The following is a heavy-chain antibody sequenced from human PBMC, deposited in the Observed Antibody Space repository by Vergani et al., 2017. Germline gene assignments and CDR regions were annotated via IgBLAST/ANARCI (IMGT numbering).Heavy chain of an antibody. CDR1: GGSISTGGYY. J-gene: IGHJ4*02. Sequence: QVHLQESGPGLVKPSETLSLSCTVSGGSISTGGYYWTWIRQRPGKALEWIGFVYDSGNTYYNPSLEGRVSISADTSKNQFSLKLNFVTAADTAVYYCARMSYMPAPPTYYSFDFWGRGTLVTVSS. D-gene: IGHD2-2*01. V-gene: IGHV4-31*03. CDR2: VYDSGNT. CDR3: ARMSYMPAPPTYYSFDF.